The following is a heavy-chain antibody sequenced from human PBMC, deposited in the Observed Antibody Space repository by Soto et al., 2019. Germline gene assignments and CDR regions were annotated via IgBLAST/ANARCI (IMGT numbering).Heavy chain of an antibody. CDR2: ISYDGSNK. V-gene: IGHV3-30-3*01. CDR1: GFTFSSYA. Sequence: GGSLRLSCAASGFTFSSYAMHWVRQAPGKGLEWVAVISYDGSNKYYADSVKGRFTISRDNSKNTLYLQMNSLRAEDTAVYYCARDPYGDYYYYGMDVWGQGTTVTVSS. D-gene: IGHD4-17*01. CDR3: ARDPYGDYYYYGMDV. J-gene: IGHJ6*02.